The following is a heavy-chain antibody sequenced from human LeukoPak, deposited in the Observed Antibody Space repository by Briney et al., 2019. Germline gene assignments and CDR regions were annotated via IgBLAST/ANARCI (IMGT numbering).Heavy chain of an antibody. Sequence: SETLSLTCAVYGGSFSGYYWSWIRQPPGKGREWIGEINHSGSTNYNPSLKSRVTISVDTSQNQFYLKLSSVTAADTAVYYCARDGYSGSDALWGQGTLVTVSS. CDR2: INHSGST. CDR1: GGSFSGYY. J-gene: IGHJ4*02. D-gene: IGHD5-12*01. CDR3: ARDGYSGSDAL. V-gene: IGHV4-34*01.